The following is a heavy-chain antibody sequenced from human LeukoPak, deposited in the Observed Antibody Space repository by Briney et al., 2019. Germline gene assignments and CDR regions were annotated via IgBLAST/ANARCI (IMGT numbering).Heavy chain of an antibody. V-gene: IGHV1-8*01. Sequence: ASVKVSCKASGYTFTSYDINWVRQATGQGLEWMGWMNPNSGNTGYAQKFQGRVTMTRNTSISTAYMELSSLRSEDAAVYYCARGLVGTAMVLFDYWGQGTLVTVSS. D-gene: IGHD5-18*01. CDR1: GYTFTSYD. J-gene: IGHJ4*02. CDR3: ARGLVGTAMVLFDY. CDR2: MNPNSGNT.